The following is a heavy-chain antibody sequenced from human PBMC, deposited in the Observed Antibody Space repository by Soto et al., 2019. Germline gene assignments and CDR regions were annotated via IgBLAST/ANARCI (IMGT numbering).Heavy chain of an antibody. CDR1: EYSFTSYW. Sequence: PGESLKISCKGSEYSFTSYWIGWVRQMPGKGLEWMGIIYPGDSDTRYSPSFQGQVTISADKSISTAYLQWSSLKASDTAMYYCASGGDGYSPRRDGFDIWGQGTMVTVSS. D-gene: IGHD2-21*01. CDR3: ASGGDGYSPRRDGFDI. J-gene: IGHJ3*02. CDR2: IYPGDSDT. V-gene: IGHV5-51*01.